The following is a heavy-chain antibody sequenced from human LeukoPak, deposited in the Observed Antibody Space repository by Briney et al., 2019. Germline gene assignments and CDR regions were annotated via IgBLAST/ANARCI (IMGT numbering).Heavy chain of an antibody. CDR2: ISWSSGHM. D-gene: IGHD2-15*01. CDR3: VRSVVVVAATPTHVDL. Sequence: GGSLRLSCAASEFKFDDYAMNWVRQGPGKGLEWVAGISWSSGHMEYAESVKGRFTISRDNARNALYLQMDGLRRDDTALYYCVRSVVVVAATPTHVDLWGRGTQVIVSS. V-gene: IGHV3-9*01. CDR1: EFKFDDYA. J-gene: IGHJ2*01.